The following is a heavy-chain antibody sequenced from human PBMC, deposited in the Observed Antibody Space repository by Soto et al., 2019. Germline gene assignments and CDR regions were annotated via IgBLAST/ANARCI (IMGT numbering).Heavy chain of an antibody. V-gene: IGHV1-18*01. Sequence: GPEVKKPGASVKVSCGASGYSFSNYGISWVRQAPGRGLEWMGWINANNGRTNYAQNFRGRVTMTTDTSASTAYLDVRSLRSDDTAVYFCARDPMTGYLQFDYWGQGTLVTVSS. CDR1: GYSFSNYG. CDR3: ARDPMTGYLQFDY. D-gene: IGHD3-9*01. CDR2: INANNGRT. J-gene: IGHJ4*02.